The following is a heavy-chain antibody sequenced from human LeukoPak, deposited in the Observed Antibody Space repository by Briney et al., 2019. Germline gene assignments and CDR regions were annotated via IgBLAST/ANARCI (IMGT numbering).Heavy chain of an antibody. V-gene: IGHV3-21*01. CDR1: GFTFSSYN. J-gene: IGHJ4*02. Sequence: GGSLRLSCAASGFTFSSYNMDWVRQAPGKGLEWVSFIDSSSRYIYQADSVKGRFTISGDNAKSSVFLQMNSLRAEDTAVYYCARVGGHCTSTSCPPPDYWGQGTLVIVSS. D-gene: IGHD2-2*01. CDR3: ARVGGHCTSTSCPPPDY. CDR2: IDSSSRYI.